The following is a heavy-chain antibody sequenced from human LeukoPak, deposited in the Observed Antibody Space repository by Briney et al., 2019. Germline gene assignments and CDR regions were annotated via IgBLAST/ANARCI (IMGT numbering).Heavy chain of an antibody. D-gene: IGHD3-10*01. Sequence: ASQTLSLTCTVSGVSISSGSYYWNWIRQPAGKGLEWIGRIYTCGSTNYNPSLKSRVAISIDTSKNQFSLKLSSVTAADTAVYYCARGYYYSYFDYWGQGTLVTVSS. V-gene: IGHV4-61*02. J-gene: IGHJ4*02. CDR2: IYTCGST. CDR1: GVSISSGSYY. CDR3: ARGYYYSYFDY.